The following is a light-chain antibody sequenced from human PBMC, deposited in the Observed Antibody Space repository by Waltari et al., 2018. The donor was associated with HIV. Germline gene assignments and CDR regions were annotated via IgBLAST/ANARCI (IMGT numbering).Light chain of an antibody. J-gene: IGLJ2*01. V-gene: IGLV3-21*02. CDR2: DDS. CDR1: NIAGRK. CDR3: QVWDESNEQVV. Sequence: SSVLTQPPSVSVAPGQTARITCGGDNIAGRKVHWYQRRPGQAPALVVFDDSDRPSGIPERFSGSISGNTATLIISRVEDGDEADYYCQVWDESNEQVVFGGGTRLTVL.